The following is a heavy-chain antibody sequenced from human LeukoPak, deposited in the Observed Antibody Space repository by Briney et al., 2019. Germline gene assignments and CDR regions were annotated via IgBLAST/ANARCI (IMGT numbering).Heavy chain of an antibody. CDR1: GFTFSSYG. Sequence: GGSLRLSCAASGFTFSSYGMHWVRQAPGKGLEWVAVISNDGSNKYYADSVKGRFTISRDNSKNTLYLQMNSLRAEDTAVYYCAKNAAAADPNYYYHGMDVWGKGTTVTVSS. J-gene: IGHJ6*04. CDR2: ISNDGSNK. V-gene: IGHV3-30*18. CDR3: AKNAAAADPNYYYHGMDV. D-gene: IGHD6-13*01.